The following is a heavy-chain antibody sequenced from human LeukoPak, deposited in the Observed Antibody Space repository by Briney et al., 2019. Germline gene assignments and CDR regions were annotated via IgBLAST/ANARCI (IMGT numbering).Heavy chain of an antibody. J-gene: IGHJ5*02. V-gene: IGHV4-59*01. CDR2: IYYSGST. Sequence: SETLSLTCAVSGGSISSYYWSWIRQPPGKGLEWIGYIYYSGSTNYNPSLKSRVTISVDTSKNQFSLKLSSVTAADTAVYYCARGNSGYDYPPPGGFDPWGQGTLVTVSS. D-gene: IGHD5-12*01. CDR3: ARGNSGYDYPPPGGFDP. CDR1: GGSISSYY.